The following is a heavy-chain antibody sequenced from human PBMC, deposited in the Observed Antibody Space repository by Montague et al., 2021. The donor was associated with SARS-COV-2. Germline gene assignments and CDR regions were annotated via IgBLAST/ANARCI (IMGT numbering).Heavy chain of an antibody. V-gene: IGHV4-39*07. D-gene: IGHD3-10*01. CDR2: IYHTGIT. Sequence: SETLSLTCTVAGDSISSTVYYWGWMRQPPGKRLEWIGTIYHTGITHYNPSLKSRVTLSVDTSENQLSLNVTSVTAADTAVYFCVRVAWFGELSLADYWGQGTLVAVSP. CDR3: VRVAWFGELSLADY. CDR1: GDSISSTVYY. J-gene: IGHJ4*02.